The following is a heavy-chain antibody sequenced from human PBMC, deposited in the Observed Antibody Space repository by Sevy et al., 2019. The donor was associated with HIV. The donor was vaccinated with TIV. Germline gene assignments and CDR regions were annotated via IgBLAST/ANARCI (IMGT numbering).Heavy chain of an antibody. Sequence: GGSLRLSCAASGFTFSSYGMHWVRQAPGKGLEWVAFIRYDGSNKYYADSVKGRFTISRDNSKNTLYLQMNSLRAEDTAVYYWAKGEEGFLEEWSYYDYGMDVWGQGTTVTVSS. V-gene: IGHV3-30*02. CDR1: GFTFSSYG. CDR2: IRYDGSNK. CDR3: AKGEEGFLEEWSYYDYGMDV. D-gene: IGHD3-3*01. J-gene: IGHJ6*02.